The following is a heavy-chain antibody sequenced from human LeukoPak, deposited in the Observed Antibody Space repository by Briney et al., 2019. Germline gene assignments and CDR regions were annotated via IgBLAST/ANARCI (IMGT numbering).Heavy chain of an antibody. CDR1: GFTFSSYS. J-gene: IGHJ4*02. Sequence: PGGSLRLSXAASGFTFSSYSMNWVRQAPGKGLEWVSSISSSSSYIYYADSVKGRFTISRDNAKNSLYLQMNSLRAEDTAVYYCARAPVSGSYHFDYWGQGTLVTVSS. V-gene: IGHV3-21*01. CDR2: ISSSSSYI. CDR3: ARAPVSGSYHFDY. D-gene: IGHD1-26*01.